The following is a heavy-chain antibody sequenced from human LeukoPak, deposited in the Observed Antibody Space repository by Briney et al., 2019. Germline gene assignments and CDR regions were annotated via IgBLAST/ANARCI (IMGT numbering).Heavy chain of an antibody. Sequence: SETLSLTCTVSGGSISSYHWSWIRQPPGKGLEWIGYIYYSGNTNYNPSLKSRVTISVDTSKNQFSLKLSSMTAADTAVYYCARSWSSSLPFGYWGQGTLVTVSS. D-gene: IGHD6-13*01. CDR2: IYYSGNT. CDR3: ARSWSSSLPFGY. CDR1: GGSISSYH. V-gene: IGHV4-59*08. J-gene: IGHJ4*02.